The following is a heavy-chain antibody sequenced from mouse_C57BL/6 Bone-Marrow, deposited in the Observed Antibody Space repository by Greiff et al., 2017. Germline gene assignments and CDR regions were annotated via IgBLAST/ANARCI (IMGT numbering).Heavy chain of an antibody. Sequence: EVQLVESGAELVRPGASVKLSCTASGFNIKDDYMHWVKQRPEQGLEWIGWIDPENGDTEYASKFQGKATITADTSSNTAYLQLSSLTSEDTAVYYCTTVPFDYWGQGTTLTVSS. CDR1: GFNIKDDY. CDR3: TTVPFDY. CDR2: IDPENGDT. J-gene: IGHJ2*01. V-gene: IGHV14-4*01.